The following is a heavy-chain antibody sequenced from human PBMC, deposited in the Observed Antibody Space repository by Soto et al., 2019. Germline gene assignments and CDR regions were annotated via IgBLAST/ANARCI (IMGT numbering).Heavy chain of an antibody. CDR2: ISYDGSNK. Sequence: PGGSLRLSCAASGFTFSSYGMHWVRQAPCKGLEWVAVISYDGSNKYYSDSVKGRFTISRDNSKNTLYLQMNSLRAEDTAVYYCAKERNSSSWYFDYWGQGTLVTVSS. V-gene: IGHV3-30*18. D-gene: IGHD6-13*01. J-gene: IGHJ4*02. CDR3: AKERNSSSWYFDY. CDR1: GFTFSSYG.